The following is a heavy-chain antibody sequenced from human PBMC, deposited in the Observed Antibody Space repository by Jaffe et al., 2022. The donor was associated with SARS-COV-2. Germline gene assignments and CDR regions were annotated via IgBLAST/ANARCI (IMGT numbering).Heavy chain of an antibody. CDR1: GFTFSNNV. J-gene: IGHJ4*02. D-gene: IGHD1-1*01. CDR3: VKGGLLTTGLDY. CDR2: ISDSGDST. V-gene: IGHV3-23*01. Sequence: EVELLESGGGLVQPGGSLRLSCAASGFTFSNNVMTWVRQAPGKGLEWVSSISDSGDSTFYTASVKGRFTISRDNSKSTLYLQMNSLRVDDTAVYYCVKGGLLTTGLDYWGQGTLVTVST.